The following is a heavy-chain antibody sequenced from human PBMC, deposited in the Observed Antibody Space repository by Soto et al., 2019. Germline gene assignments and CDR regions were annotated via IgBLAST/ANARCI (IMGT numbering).Heavy chain of an antibody. V-gene: IGHV3-23*01. D-gene: IGHD3-22*01. CDR1: GFTFSSYA. CDR2: ISGSGGST. CDR3: ASTYTYYYDSSGYYHDY. J-gene: IGHJ4*02. Sequence: SLRLSCAASGFTFSSYAMSWVRQAPGKGLEWVSAISGSGGSTYYADSVKGRFTISRDNSKNTLYLQMNSLRAEDTAVYYCASTYTYYYDSSGYYHDYWGQGTLVTVSS.